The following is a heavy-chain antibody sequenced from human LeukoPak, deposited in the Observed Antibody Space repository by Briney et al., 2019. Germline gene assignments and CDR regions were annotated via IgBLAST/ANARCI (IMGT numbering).Heavy chain of an antibody. J-gene: IGHJ4*02. CDR3: AKFEGATIPGWFNDY. CDR2: IDKTTYPT. D-gene: IGHD6-19*01. V-gene: IGHV3-23*05. Sequence: QSGGSLRLSCAASEFIFSDYAMGWVRQAPGKGLEWVSTIDKTTYPTFYADSVKGRFTISRDNSKNTLYLQMNSLRTEDTAVYFCAKFEGATIPGWFNDYWGQGILVTVSS. CDR1: EFIFSDYA.